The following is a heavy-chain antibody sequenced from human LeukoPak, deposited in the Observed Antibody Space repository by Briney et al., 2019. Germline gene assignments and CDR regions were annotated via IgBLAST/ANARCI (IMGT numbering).Heavy chain of an antibody. J-gene: IGHJ4*02. CDR2: IYHSGST. Sequence: SGALSLTCAVSGFSISNKNWWSWVRQPPGKGLEWIGEIYHSGSTNYNPSLESRVTISVDKSKNQFSLKLSSVTAADTAVYYCARGIRSDSWGQGILVTVSS. CDR1: GFSISNKNW. V-gene: IGHV4-4*02. CDR3: ARGIRSDS.